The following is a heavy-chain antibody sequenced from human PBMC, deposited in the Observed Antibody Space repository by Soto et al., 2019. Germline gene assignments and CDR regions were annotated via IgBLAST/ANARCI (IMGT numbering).Heavy chain of an antibody. V-gene: IGHV1-69*13. J-gene: IGHJ3*02. CDR2: IIPIFGTA. D-gene: IGHD3-22*01. Sequence: SVKVSFKASGGTFSSYAISWLRQAPGQGLEWMGGIIPIFGTANYAQKFQGRVTITADESTSTAYMELSSLRSEDTAVYYCARELTMYYYDSSGAFDIWGQGTMVTVSS. CDR3: ARELTMYYYDSSGAFDI. CDR1: GGTFSSYA.